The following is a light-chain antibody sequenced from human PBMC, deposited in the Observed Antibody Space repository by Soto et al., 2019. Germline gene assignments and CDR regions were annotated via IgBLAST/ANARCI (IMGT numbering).Light chain of an antibody. J-gene: IGLJ1*01. CDR2: EVS. V-gene: IGLV2-8*01. CDR1: SSDVGGYNY. CDR3: FSFTTTSTHV. Sequence: QSALAQPPSASGSPGQSVTISCTGTSSDVGGYNYVSWYQQHPGKAPKLMIYEVSQRPSGVPDRFSGSKSGNTASLTVSGLQVEDEAEYFCFSFTTTSTHVFGTGTKVTVL.